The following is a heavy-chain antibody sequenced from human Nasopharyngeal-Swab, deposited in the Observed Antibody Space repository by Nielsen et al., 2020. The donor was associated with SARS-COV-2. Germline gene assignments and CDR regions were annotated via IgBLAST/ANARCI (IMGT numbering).Heavy chain of an antibody. CDR1: GFTFSSYA. V-gene: IGHV3-23*01. D-gene: IGHD3-10*01. Sequence: GESLKISCAASGFTFSSYAMTWVRQAPGKGLEWVSVVTGSGYGTDYADSVKGRFTISRDNAKNPLYLQMNSLRAEDTAVYYCARKDVFAYGVDAFDIWGQGTMVTVSS. J-gene: IGHJ3*02. CDR2: VTGSGYGT. CDR3: ARKDVFAYGVDAFDI.